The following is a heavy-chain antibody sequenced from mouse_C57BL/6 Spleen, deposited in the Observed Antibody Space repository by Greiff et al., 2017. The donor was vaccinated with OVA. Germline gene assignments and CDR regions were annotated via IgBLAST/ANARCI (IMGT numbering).Heavy chain of an antibody. D-gene: IGHD1-1*01. CDR2: ISSGSSTI. V-gene: IGHV5-17*01. Sequence: EVHLVESGGGLVKPGGSLKLSCAASGFTFSDYGLHWVRQAPEKGLEWVAYISSGSSTIYYADTVKGRFTISRDNAKNTLFLQMTSLRSEDTAMYYCARGTTVVRAMDYWGQGTSVTVSS. CDR1: GFTFSDYG. CDR3: ARGTTVVRAMDY. J-gene: IGHJ4*01.